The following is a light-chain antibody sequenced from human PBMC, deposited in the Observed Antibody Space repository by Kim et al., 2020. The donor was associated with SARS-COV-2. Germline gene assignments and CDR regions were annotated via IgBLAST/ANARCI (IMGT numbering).Light chain of an antibody. J-gene: IGKJ4*01. CDR2: GAS. Sequence: VSPGERATLSCRASQSVSSNLAWYQHKPGQAPRLLIYGASIRATGIPARFSGSGSGTEFTLTISILQSEDFAIYYCQQYSNWPLTFGGGTKVDIK. CDR1: QSVSSN. CDR3: QQYSNWPLT. V-gene: IGKV3D-15*03.